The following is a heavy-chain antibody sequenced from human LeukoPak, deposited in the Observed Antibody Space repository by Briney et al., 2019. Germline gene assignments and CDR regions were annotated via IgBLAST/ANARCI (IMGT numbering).Heavy chain of an antibody. CDR2: MSPNSGDT. J-gene: IGHJ4*02. CDR1: GYTFTSYD. D-gene: IGHD7-27*01. V-gene: IGHV1-8*01. Sequence: ASVKVSCKASGYTFTSYDFNWVRQATGQRREWMGWMSPNSGDTGYAQKFQDRVTMTRNTSISTAYMELSSLRSDDTAVYYCARGPPNWGYDYWGPGTLVTVSS. CDR3: ARGPPNWGYDY.